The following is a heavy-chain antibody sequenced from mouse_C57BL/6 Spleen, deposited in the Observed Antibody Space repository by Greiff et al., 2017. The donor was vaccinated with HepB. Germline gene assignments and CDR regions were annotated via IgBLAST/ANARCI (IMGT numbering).Heavy chain of an antibody. CDR1: GYTFTSYW. D-gene: IGHD1-1*01. CDR3: ARWDYGSSYHFDY. Sequence: QVQLQQSGAELVKPGASVKMSCKASGYTFTSYWITWVKQRPGQGLEWIGDIYPGSGSINYNEKFKSKATLTVDTSSSTAYMQLSSLTSEDSAVYYGARWDYGSSYHFDYWGQGTTLTVSS. J-gene: IGHJ2*01. V-gene: IGHV1-55*01. CDR2: IYPGSGSI.